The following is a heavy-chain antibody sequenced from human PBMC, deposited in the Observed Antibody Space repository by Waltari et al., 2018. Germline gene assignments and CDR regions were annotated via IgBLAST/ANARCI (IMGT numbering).Heavy chain of an antibody. D-gene: IGHD6-6*01. J-gene: IGHJ3*02. CDR3: AREGGSSSDAFDI. CDR1: GGTFSSYA. V-gene: IGHV1-69*04. Sequence: QVQLVQSGAEVKKPGSSVKVSCKASGGTFSSYALSWVRQAPGQGLEWVGGIIPIHGIANYAQKFQGRVTITADESTSTAYMELGSLSSEDTAVYYCAREGGSSSDAFDIWGQGTMVTVSS. CDR2: IIPIHGIA.